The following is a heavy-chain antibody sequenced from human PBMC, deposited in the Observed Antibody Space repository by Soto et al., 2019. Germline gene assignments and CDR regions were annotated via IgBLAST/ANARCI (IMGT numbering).Heavy chain of an antibody. J-gene: IGHJ4*02. Sequence: PSETLCLTCTFSVGSISSYYWNWIRQPPGKGLEWIGYIYYSGSTNYNPSLKSRVTISVDTSKNQFSLKLSSVTAADTAVYYCARCRSTSCHLFDYWGQGTLVTVSS. CDR3: ARCRSTSCHLFDY. CDR1: VGSISSYY. CDR2: IYYSGST. D-gene: IGHD2-2*01. V-gene: IGHV4-59*01.